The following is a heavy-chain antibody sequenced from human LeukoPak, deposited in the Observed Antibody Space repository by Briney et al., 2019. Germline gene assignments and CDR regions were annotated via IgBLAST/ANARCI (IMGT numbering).Heavy chain of an antibody. CDR1: GGSISSSSYY. CDR3: ARQRMGDVDY. Sequence: SETLSLTCTVSGGSISSSSYYWGWIRQPPGKGLEWIGSIYYSGSTYYNPSLKSRVTISVDTSKNQFSLKLSSVTAADTAVYYCARQRMGDVDYWGQGTLVTVSS. V-gene: IGHV4-39*01. CDR2: IYYSGST. D-gene: IGHD2-21*02. J-gene: IGHJ4*02.